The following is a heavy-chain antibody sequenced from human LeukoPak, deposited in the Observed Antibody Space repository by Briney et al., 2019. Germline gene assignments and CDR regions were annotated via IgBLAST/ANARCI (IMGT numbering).Heavy chain of an antibody. CDR3: TRMTTGHDY. CDR2: INHSGYT. Sequence: PETLSLTCAVSGVSFNDYYWSWVRQTPRKGLEWIGEINHSGYTNDSPSLKSRVTISIDTSRKQFSLNLRSVTVADTGIYYCTRMTTGHDYWGQGTLVTVSS. D-gene: IGHD4-17*01. J-gene: IGHJ4*02. CDR1: GVSFNDYY. V-gene: IGHV4-34*01.